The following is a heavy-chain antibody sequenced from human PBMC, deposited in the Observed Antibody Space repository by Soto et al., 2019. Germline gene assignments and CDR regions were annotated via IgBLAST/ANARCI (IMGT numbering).Heavy chain of an antibody. CDR1: GYTFTGYY. V-gene: IGHV1-2*04. D-gene: IGHD1-20*01. CDR3: ASAEYNWTAVAGGDYYYGMDV. J-gene: IGHJ6*02. CDR2: INPNSGGT. Sequence: QVQLVQSGAEVKKPGASVKVSCKASGYTFTGYYMHWVRQAPGQGLEWMGWINPNSGGTNYAQKFQGWVTMTRDTTMRTAYMELSRLRSDDRAVYYCASAEYNWTAVAGGDYYYGMDVWGQGTTVTVSS.